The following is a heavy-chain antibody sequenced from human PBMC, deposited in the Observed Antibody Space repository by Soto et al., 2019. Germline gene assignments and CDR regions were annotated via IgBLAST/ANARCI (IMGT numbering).Heavy chain of an antibody. V-gene: IGHV1-18*01. J-gene: IGHJ4*02. Sequence: ASVKVSCKASGYTFTIYGISWVRQAPGQGLEWMGWISAYNGNTNYAQKLQGRVTMTRDTSASTAYMELSSLRSEDTAVYYCARDRNGDYEYYFDYWGQGTLVTVSS. CDR1: GYTFTIYG. D-gene: IGHD4-17*01. CDR3: ARDRNGDYEYYFDY. CDR2: ISAYNGNT.